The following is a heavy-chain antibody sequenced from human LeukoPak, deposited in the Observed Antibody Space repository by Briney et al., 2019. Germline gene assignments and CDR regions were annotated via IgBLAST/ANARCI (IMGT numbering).Heavy chain of an antibody. CDR1: GFTFSTYV. CDR2: ISSSGGST. D-gene: IGHD1-26*01. Sequence: GGSLRLSCAASGFTFSTYVMNWVRQASGKGLEWVSGISSSGGSTYYADSVRGRFTISRDNSKNTLYLQLNSLRAEDTAVYYCASGMGGSYYLNYWGQGTLVTVSS. CDR3: ASGMGGSYYLNY. J-gene: IGHJ4*02. V-gene: IGHV3-23*01.